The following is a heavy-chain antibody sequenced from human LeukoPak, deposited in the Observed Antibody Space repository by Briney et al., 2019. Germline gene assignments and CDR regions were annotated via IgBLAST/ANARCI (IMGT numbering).Heavy chain of an antibody. D-gene: IGHD6-13*01. CDR2: IYTSGST. J-gene: IGHJ6*02. CDR1: GGSISSGSYY. V-gene: IGHV4-61*02. CDR3: ARGVMGSSWSHYYYYGMDV. Sequence: PSETLSLTCTVSGGSISSGSYYWSWIRQPAGTGLEWTGRIYTSGSTNYNPSLESRVTISVDTSKNQFSLKLSSVTAADTAVYYCARGVMGSSWSHYYYYGMDVWGQGTTVTVSS.